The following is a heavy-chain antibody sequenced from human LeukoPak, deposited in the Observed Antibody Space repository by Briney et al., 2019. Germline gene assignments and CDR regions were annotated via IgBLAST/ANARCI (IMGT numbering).Heavy chain of an antibody. D-gene: IGHD6-19*01. Sequence: SETLSLTCTVSGGSISSGSYYYWSWIRQPPGKGLEWIGYIYYSGSTNYNPSLKSRVTISVDTSKNQFSLKLSSVTAADTAVYYCARDLRYSSGLDYWGQGTLVTVSS. CDR3: ARDLRYSSGLDY. CDR1: GGSISSGSYY. CDR2: IYYSGST. V-gene: IGHV4-61*01. J-gene: IGHJ4*02.